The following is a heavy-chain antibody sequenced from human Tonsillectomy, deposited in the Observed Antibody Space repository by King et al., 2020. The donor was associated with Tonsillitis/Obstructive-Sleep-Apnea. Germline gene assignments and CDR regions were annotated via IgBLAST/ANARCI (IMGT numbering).Heavy chain of an antibody. Sequence: VQLVESGGGLVKSGGSLRLSCAASGFTFSSYSMNWVRQAPGKGLEWVSSISSSSSYIYYADSVKGRFTISRDNAKNSLYLQMNSLRAEDTAVYYCARDNTRYCSSTSCYQPHDYWGQGTLVTVSS. V-gene: IGHV3-21*01. J-gene: IGHJ4*02. CDR1: GFTFSSYS. CDR2: ISSSSSYI. D-gene: IGHD2-2*01. CDR3: ARDNTRYCSSTSCYQPHDY.